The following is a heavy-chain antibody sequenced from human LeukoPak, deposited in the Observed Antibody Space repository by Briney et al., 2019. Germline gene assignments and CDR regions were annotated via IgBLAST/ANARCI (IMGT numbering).Heavy chain of an antibody. J-gene: IGHJ4*02. Sequence: GGPLRLSGAAPDFTFRDYYISWIPKAPGKGLKGVSEISSITRYTNYADSVKGRFTISRDNAKNSLYLQMNSLRAEDTAVCYCATQRSGFDYWGQGTLVTVSS. V-gene: IGHV3-11*03. CDR3: ATQRSGFDY. D-gene: IGHD3-3*01. CDR2: ISSITRYT. CDR1: DFTFRDYY.